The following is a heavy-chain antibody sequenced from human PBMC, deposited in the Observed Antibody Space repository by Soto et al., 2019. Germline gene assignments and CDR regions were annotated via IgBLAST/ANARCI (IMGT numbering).Heavy chain of an antibody. J-gene: IGHJ6*02. D-gene: IGHD3-9*01. V-gene: IGHV1-69*01. CDR1: GGTFSSYA. CDR2: IIPIFGTA. CDR3: ARDKRHYAILTGPPKYGMDV. Sequence: QVQLVQSGAEVKKPGSSVKVSCKASGGTFSSYAISWVRQAPGQGLEWMGGIIPIFGTANYAQKFQGRVTITADESTSTAYMELSSLRAEDTAVYYCARDKRHYAILTGPPKYGMDVWGQGTTVTVSS.